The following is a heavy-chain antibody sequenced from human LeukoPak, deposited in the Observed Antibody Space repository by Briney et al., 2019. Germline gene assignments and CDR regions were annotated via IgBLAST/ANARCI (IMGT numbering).Heavy chain of an antibody. Sequence: GGSLRLSCAASGFIFSDYYMSWIRQAPGKGLEWVAVISYDGSNKYYADSVKGRFTISRDNSKNTLYLQMNSLRAEDTAMYYCARSDTAMVEGLFDYWGQGTLVTVSS. CDR1: GFIFSDYY. CDR3: ARSDTAMVEGLFDY. V-gene: IGHV3-30-3*01. J-gene: IGHJ4*02. D-gene: IGHD5-18*01. CDR2: ISYDGSNK.